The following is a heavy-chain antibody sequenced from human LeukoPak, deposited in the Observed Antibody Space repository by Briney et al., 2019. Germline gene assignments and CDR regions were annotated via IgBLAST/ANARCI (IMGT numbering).Heavy chain of an antibody. CDR1: GFNLNSYN. J-gene: IGHJ4*02. CDR3: ARDAGSYHFDY. V-gene: IGHV3-48*01. D-gene: IGHD1-26*01. Sequence: PGGALRLSCAASGFNLNSYNMNWVGQAPRKGREGVSYISGSSNTIYYADSAKGRFTISRDNAKNSLYLQMNSLRADDTAVYYCARDAGSYHFDYWGQGTLVTVSS. CDR2: ISGSSNTI.